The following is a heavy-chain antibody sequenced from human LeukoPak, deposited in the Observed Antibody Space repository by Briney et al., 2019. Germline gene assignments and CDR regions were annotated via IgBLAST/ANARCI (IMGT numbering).Heavy chain of an antibody. J-gene: IGHJ4*02. CDR2: LRGEGET. Sequence: GGSLRLSCAASGFIFSNYAMSWVRRAPARGLEWVSSLRGEGETFYADSVKGRFTISRDNMKSSLFLQMSSLGAEDTAVYYCAGSRYPEPQDLNYWGQGTLVIVS. V-gene: IGHV3-23*01. D-gene: IGHD3-10*01. CDR1: GFIFSNYA. CDR3: AGSRYPEPQDLNY.